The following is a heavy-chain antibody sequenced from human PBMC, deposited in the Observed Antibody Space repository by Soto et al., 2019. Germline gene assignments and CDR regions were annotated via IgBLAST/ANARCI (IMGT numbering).Heavy chain of an antibody. CDR2: ISSSSSYI. J-gene: IGHJ4*02. Sequence: EVQLVESGGGLVKPGGSLRLSCAASGFTFSSYSMNWVRQAPGKGLEWVSSISSSSSYIYYADSVKGRFTISRDNAKNSLYLQMNSLRAXDXXXXXCARGVRWTDYWGQGTLVTXSS. D-gene: IGHD4-17*01. CDR3: ARGVRWTDY. V-gene: IGHV3-21*01. CDR1: GFTFSSYS.